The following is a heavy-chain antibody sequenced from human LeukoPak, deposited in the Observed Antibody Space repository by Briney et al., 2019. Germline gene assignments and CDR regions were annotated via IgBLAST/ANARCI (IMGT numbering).Heavy chain of an antibody. CDR2: INDSGTT. V-gene: IGHV4-34*01. Sequence: PSETLSLTCAVFSGYLSGSYLTWIRQFPGKGLECIAEINDSGTTNDNPSLKNRVTISVDPSKNQFSLKLSSVTAADTAVYYCARGYFDSSGYSNPFDCWGQGTLVTVSS. D-gene: IGHD3-22*01. CDR1: SGYLSGSY. J-gene: IGHJ4*02. CDR3: ARGYFDSSGYSNPFDC.